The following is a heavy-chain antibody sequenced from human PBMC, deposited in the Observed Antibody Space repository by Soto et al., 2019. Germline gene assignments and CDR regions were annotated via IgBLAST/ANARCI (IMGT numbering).Heavy chain of an antibody. CDR2: IIPIFGTA. D-gene: IGHD2-2*02. J-gene: IGHJ2*01. CDR3: ARAPMLGYCSSTSCYTAAYWYFDL. V-gene: IGHV1-69*06. Sequence: QVQLVQSGAEVKKPGSSVKVSCKASGGTSSSYAISWVRQAPGQGLEWMGGIIPIFGTANYAQKFQGRVTITADKSTSTAYMELSSLRSEDTAVYYCARAPMLGYCSSTSCYTAAYWYFDLWGRGTLVTVSS. CDR1: GGTSSSYA.